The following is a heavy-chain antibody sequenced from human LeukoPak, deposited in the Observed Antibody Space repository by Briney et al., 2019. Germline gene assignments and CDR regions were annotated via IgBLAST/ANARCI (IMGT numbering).Heavy chain of an antibody. CDR2: IYTSGNS. CDR3: ARAGHGSGSSVDY. Sequence: PSETLSLTCTVSGGSISPYYWSWLRQPAGKGLEWVGRIYTSGNSNYNPSRKSRVTMSVDTSKNQFSLKLASVTAADTAVYYCARAGHGSGSSVDYWGQGTLVTVSS. CDR1: GGSISPYY. D-gene: IGHD3-10*01. V-gene: IGHV4-4*07. J-gene: IGHJ4*02.